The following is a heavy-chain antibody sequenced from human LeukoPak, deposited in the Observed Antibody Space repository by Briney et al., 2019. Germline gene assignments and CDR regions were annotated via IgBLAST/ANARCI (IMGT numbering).Heavy chain of an antibody. CDR2: MNPNSGTT. CDR1: GYTFTTYD. D-gene: IGHD1/OR15-1a*01. Sequence: ASVRVSCKASGYTFTTYDINWVRETRGQGLEWREWMNPNSGTTGYAQMLQGRVTIATNTSISTVYIELSSLRSEDTAVYHCARPSITTRTFYYWGQGTQVTVS. V-gene: IGHV1-8*03. CDR3: ARPSITTRTFYY. J-gene: IGHJ4*02.